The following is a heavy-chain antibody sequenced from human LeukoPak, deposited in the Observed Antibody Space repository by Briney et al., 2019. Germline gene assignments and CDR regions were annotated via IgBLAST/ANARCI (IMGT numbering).Heavy chain of an antibody. CDR1: GGSISSSSYY. Sequence: SETLSLTCTVSGGSISSSSYYWGWIRQPPGKGLEWIGSIYYSGSTYYNPSLKSRVTISVDTSKNQFSLKLSSVTAADTAVYYCARGQWELLRNEWFDPWGQGTLVTVSS. CDR2: IYYSGST. D-gene: IGHD1-26*01. V-gene: IGHV4-39*01. J-gene: IGHJ5*01. CDR3: ARGQWELLRNEWFDP.